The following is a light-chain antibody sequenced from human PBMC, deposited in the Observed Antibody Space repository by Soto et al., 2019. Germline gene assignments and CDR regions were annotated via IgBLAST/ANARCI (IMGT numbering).Light chain of an antibody. J-gene: IGLJ1*01. CDR1: SSDVGSYNY. Sequence: QSALTQPASASGSPGQSITISCTGTSSDVGSYNYVYWYQQHPGKAPKVMIYDVSNRPSGVPYRFSGSKSGNTASLTVSGLQAEDEADYYGSSYADSSTYVFGTGTKVTVL. CDR3: SSYADSSTYV. V-gene: IGLV2-14*01. CDR2: DVS.